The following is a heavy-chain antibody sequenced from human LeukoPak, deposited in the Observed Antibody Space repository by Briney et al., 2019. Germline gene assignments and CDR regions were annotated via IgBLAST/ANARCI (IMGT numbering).Heavy chain of an antibody. CDR2: LSGSGGTT. V-gene: IGHV3-23*01. CDR1: GFTFSSYA. Sequence: GGSLRLSCAASGFTFSSYAMSWVRQAPGKGLEWVSALSGSGGTTYYADSVKGWFTISRDNSKNTLYIQMNSLTAADTATYFCAKGPYYYGSGSSSPNYYYAMDVWGQGTTVTVSS. J-gene: IGHJ6*02. CDR3: AKGPYYYGSGSSSPNYYYAMDV. D-gene: IGHD3-10*01.